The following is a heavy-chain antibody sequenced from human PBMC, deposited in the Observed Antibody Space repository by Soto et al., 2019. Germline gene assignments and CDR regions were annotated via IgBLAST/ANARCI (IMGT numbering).Heavy chain of an antibody. CDR1: GFTFTTLG. Sequence: QVQLVESGGGVVQPGRSLRLSCAASGFTFTTLGMHWVRQAPGTGLEWVALISYDGNTKYYADSVKGRFTISRDNAKNTVYLQMNSLRPEDTAVYYCARDPNYAAWFGESLDSWVQGTLVTVSS. CDR3: ARDPNYAAWFGESLDS. CDR2: ISYDGNTK. D-gene: IGHD3-10*01. V-gene: IGHV3-30*03. J-gene: IGHJ4*02.